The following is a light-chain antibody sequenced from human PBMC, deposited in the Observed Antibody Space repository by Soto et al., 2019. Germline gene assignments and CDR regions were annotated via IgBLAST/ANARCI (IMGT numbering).Light chain of an antibody. CDR3: QQYNSYPWT. J-gene: IGKJ1*01. CDR2: AAS. CDR1: QGISSY. V-gene: IGKV1-9*01. Sequence: IHRTQSPSSLSSSLLYRVSITCRASQGISSYLSWYQQKPGKAPKLLSYAASTLQSGVPSRFSGSGSGTEFTLPLSSLQPDAFATYYCQQYNSYPWTFGQAPKVHIK.